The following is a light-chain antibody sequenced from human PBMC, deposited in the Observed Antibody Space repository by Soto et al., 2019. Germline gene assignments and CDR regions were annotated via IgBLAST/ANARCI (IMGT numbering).Light chain of an antibody. J-gene: IGLJ1*01. V-gene: IGLV2-14*01. Sequence: QSALTQPASVSGSPGQSITISCTGTSSDVGGYNYVSWYQQHPGKAPKLMIYDVSNRPSGVSNRFSGSKSGNTASLTISGLQAEDEAAYYCSSYTSSSSLLYVFGTGTNVTVL. CDR2: DVS. CDR3: SSYTSSSSLLYV. CDR1: SSDVGGYNY.